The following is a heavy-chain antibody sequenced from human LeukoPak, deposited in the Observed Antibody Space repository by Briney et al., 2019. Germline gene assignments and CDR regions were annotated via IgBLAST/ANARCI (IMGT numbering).Heavy chain of an antibody. V-gene: IGHV3-53*01. D-gene: IGHD6-19*01. J-gene: IGHJ4*02. Sequence: GGSLRLSCAASGFTVSTNYMSWVRQAPGKGLEWVSVIYSGGDTYYADSAKGRFSISRDNSKDTLYLQMNSLRAEDTAMYYCASTIRSSSSYYFDYWGQGTLVTVSS. CDR3: ASTIRSSSSYYFDY. CDR1: GFTVSTNY. CDR2: IYSGGDT.